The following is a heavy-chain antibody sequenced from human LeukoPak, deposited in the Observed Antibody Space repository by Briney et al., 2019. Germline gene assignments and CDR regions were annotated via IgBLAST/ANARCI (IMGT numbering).Heavy chain of an antibody. Sequence: VASVKVSCKVSGYTLTELSMHWVRQAPGKGLEWMGGFDPEDGETIYAQKFQGRVTMIEDTSTGTAYMELSSLRSEDTAVYYCATDDGTAMGNHFDYWGQGTLVTVSS. V-gene: IGHV1-24*01. J-gene: IGHJ4*02. CDR2: FDPEDGET. CDR1: GYTLTELS. D-gene: IGHD5-18*01. CDR3: ATDDGTAMGNHFDY.